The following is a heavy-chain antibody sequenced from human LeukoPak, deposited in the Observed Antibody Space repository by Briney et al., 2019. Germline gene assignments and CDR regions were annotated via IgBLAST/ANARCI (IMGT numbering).Heavy chain of an antibody. CDR3: ARDLQCGGDCHYDAFDI. CDR2: IKEDGSEK. D-gene: IGHD2-21*02. Sequence: PGGSLRLSCAASGFTFNSYWMNWARQAPGKGLEWVANIKEDGSEKYYVDSLKGRFTISRDNAKKLLYLQMNSLRVEDTAVYYCARDLQCGGDCHYDAFDIWGQGTMVTVSS. CDR1: GFTFNSYW. J-gene: IGHJ3*02. V-gene: IGHV3-7*01.